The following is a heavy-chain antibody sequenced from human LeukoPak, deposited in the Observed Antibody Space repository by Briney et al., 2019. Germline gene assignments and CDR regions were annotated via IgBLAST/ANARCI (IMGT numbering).Heavy chain of an antibody. D-gene: IGHD3-10*01. CDR3: ARSGSGSYYYYYYYGMDV. CDR1: GFTFSSYG. Sequence: GRSLRLSCAASGFTFSSYGMHWVRQAPGKGLEWVAGIWYDGSNKYYADSVKGRFTISRDNSKNTLYLQMNSLRAEDTAVYYCARSGSGSYYYYYYYGMDVWGKGTTVTVSS. CDR2: IWYDGSNK. V-gene: IGHV3-33*01. J-gene: IGHJ6*04.